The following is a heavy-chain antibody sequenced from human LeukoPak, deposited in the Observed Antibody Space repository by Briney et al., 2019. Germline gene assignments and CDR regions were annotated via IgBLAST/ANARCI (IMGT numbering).Heavy chain of an antibody. D-gene: IGHD5-18*01. CDR2: IWYDGSNK. Sequence: PGGSLRVSCAASGFTFSSYGMHWVRQAPGKGLEWVVVIWYDGSNKYYADSVKGRFTISRDNSKNTLYLQMNSLRAEDTAVYYCARDLLERIVDTAIGDYRGQGTLVTVSS. CDR3: ARDLLERIVDTAIGDY. J-gene: IGHJ4*02. CDR1: GFTFSSYG. V-gene: IGHV3-33*01.